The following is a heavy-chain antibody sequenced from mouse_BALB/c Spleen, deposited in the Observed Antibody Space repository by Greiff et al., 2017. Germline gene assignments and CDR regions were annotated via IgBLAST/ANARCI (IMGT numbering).Heavy chain of an antibody. D-gene: IGHD2-1*01. CDR3: ARYGNYVFYFDY. V-gene: IGHV1-14*01. CDR1: GYTFTSYV. Sequence: VQLKQSGPELVKPGASVKISCTASGYTFTSYVMHWVKQKPGQGLEWIGYINPYNDGTEYNEKFKGMATLTSDKSSSTVYMELSSLTSEDSAFYSCARYGNYVFYFDYWGQGTTLTVSS. CDR2: INPYNDGT. J-gene: IGHJ2*01.